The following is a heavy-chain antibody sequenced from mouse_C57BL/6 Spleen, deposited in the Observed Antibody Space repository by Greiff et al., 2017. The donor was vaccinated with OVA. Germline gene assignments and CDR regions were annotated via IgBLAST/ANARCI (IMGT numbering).Heavy chain of an antibody. V-gene: IGHV2-9-1*01. CDR3: ARNYDGYYKGYFDV. Sequence: VMLVESGPGLVAPSQSLSITCTVSGFSLTSYAISWVRQPPGTGLEWLGVIWTGGGTNSNSALKSRLSISKDNSKSQVFLKMNSLQTDDTARYYCARNYDGYYKGYFDVWGTGTTVTVSS. CDR1: GFSLTSYA. D-gene: IGHD2-3*01. CDR2: IWTGGGT. J-gene: IGHJ1*03.